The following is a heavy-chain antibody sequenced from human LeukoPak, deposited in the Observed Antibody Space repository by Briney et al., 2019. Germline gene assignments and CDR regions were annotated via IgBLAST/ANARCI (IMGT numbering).Heavy chain of an antibody. V-gene: IGHV3-20*04. CDR3: AREVLYCSSTSCYTRPLDY. CDR2: INWNGGST. D-gene: IGHD2-2*02. J-gene: IGHJ4*02. Sequence: GGSLRLSCAASGFTFDDHGMSWVRQAPGKGLEWVSGINWNGGSTGYADSVKGRFTISRDNAKNSLYLQMNSLRAEDTALYYCAREVLYCSSTSCYTRPLDYWGQGTLVTVSS. CDR1: GFTFDDHG.